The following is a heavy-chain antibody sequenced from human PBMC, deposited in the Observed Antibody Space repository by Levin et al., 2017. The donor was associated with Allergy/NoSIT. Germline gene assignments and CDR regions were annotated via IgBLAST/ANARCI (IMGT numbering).Heavy chain of an antibody. CDR2: MNPNSGNT. J-gene: IGHJ4*02. CDR3: ARRGHDVWSGYSN. Sequence: GESLKISCKASGYTFTSYDINWVRQATGQGLEWMGWMNPNSGNTGYAQKFQGRVTMTRNTSISTAYMELSSLRSEDTAVYYCARRGHDVWSGYSNWGQGTLVTVSS. V-gene: IGHV1-8*01. CDR1: GYTFTSYD. D-gene: IGHD3-3*01.